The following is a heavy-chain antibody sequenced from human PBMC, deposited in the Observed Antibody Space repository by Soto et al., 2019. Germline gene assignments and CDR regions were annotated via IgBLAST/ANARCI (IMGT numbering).Heavy chain of an antibody. CDR3: AAPDFGDYWYFDL. CDR2: IVVGSGHT. V-gene: IGHV1-58*01. Sequence: QMQLVQSGPEVKKPGTSVKVSCKASGFTFSSSIVQWVRQARGQRLEWIGWIVVGSGHTNYEQKFQERVTITRDMDASTAYMELSSLRSEDTAVYYCAAPDFGDYWYFDLWGRGTLVTVSS. CDR1: GFTFSSSI. D-gene: IGHD4-17*01. J-gene: IGHJ2*01.